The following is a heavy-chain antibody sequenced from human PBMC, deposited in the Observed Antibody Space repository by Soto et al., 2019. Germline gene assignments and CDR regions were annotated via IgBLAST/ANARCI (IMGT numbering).Heavy chain of an antibody. V-gene: IGHV3-74*01. Sequence: EVQLVESGGGLVQPGESLRLSCAASGFTFSYYWMHWVRQAPGKGLVWVSRIHSDGSSTTYADSVKGRFTISRDNARKTLYLKMDSLRAEDTAVYYCARGDRGAFDLWGQGTVVTVSS. CDR2: IHSDGSST. CDR1: GFTFSYYW. J-gene: IGHJ3*01. CDR3: ARGDRGAFDL. D-gene: IGHD1-26*01.